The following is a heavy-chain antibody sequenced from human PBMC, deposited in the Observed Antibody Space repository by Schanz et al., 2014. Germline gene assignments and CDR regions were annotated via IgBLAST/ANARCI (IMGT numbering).Heavy chain of an antibody. D-gene: IGHD6-13*01. Sequence: VQLEVSGGGLVQPGGSLRLSCVASGVTFSIYGMHWVRQAPGKGLEWVAVISDDGSNHYYPDSVKGRFTISRDNSKNTLYLQMNSLRSEDTAVYYCASSGAGYSSSWDFDYWGQGTLVTVTS. CDR2: ISDDGSNH. V-gene: IGHV3-30*03. J-gene: IGHJ4*02. CDR1: GVTFSIYG. CDR3: ASSGAGYSSSWDFDY.